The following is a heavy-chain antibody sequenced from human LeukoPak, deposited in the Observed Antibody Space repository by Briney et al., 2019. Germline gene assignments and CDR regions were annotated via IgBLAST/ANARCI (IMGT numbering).Heavy chain of an antibody. D-gene: IGHD6-13*01. CDR3: AKDVGAAAGTSPFSDY. CDR2: IGGSGGSI. Sequence: GGSLRLSCAASGFTFSSYSMNWVRQAPGKGLEWVSAIGGSGGSIYYADSVKGRFTISRDNSRNTLYLQMNSLRAEDTAIYYCAKDVGAAAGTSPFSDYWGQGTLVTVSS. V-gene: IGHV3-23*01. J-gene: IGHJ4*02. CDR1: GFTFSSYS.